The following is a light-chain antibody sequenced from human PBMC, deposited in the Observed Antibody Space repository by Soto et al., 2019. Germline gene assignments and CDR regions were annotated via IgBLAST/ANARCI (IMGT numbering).Light chain of an antibody. CDR3: ASWGGNLKTLL. CDR1: TSNIGTNS. Sequence: QSVLTQPPSASETPEQRVIISCSGGTSNIGTNSVTWYQHLPGTAPKLLIYNSYQRPSGVPDRFSGSKSGTSASLAISGLQSEDEADYYCASWGGNLKTLLFGGGTKLTVL. V-gene: IGLV1-44*01. CDR2: NSY. J-gene: IGLJ2*01.